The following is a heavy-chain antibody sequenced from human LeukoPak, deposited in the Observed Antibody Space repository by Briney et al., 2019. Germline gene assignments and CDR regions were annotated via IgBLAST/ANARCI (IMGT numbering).Heavy chain of an antibody. CDR3: ARAYYDFWSGYSRPNWFDP. V-gene: IGHV4-34*01. CDR1: GGSFSGYY. D-gene: IGHD3-3*01. CDR2: INHSGST. J-gene: IGHJ5*02. Sequence: SETLSFTCAVYGGSFSGYYWSWIRQPPGKGLEWIGEINHSGSTNYNPSLKSRVTISVDTSKNQFSLKLSSVTAADTAVYYCARAYYDFWSGYSRPNWFDPWGQGTLVTVSS.